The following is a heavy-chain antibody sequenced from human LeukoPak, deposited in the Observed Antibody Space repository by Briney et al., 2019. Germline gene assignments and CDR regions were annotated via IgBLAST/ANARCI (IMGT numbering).Heavy chain of an antibody. CDR2: ISPIFVTA. CDR1: GGTFSSYS. CDR3: ARQPDLYHYYDSSGYVPYYFDY. J-gene: IGHJ4*02. Sequence: SVNVSCKASGGTFSSYSISWVRQAPGQGREWMGGISPIFVTANYAQRFQGRVTITADKSTSTAYMELSSLRSEDTAVYYCARQPDLYHYYDSSGYVPYYFDYWGQGTLVTVSS. D-gene: IGHD3-22*01. V-gene: IGHV1-69*06.